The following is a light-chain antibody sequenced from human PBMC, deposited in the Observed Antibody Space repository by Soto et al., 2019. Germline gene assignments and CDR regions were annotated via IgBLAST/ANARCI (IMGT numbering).Light chain of an antibody. CDR1: QSLVHSDGNTY. CDR2: KIS. Sequence: DVVLTQTPLSSPVTVGQPASISCRSSQSLVHSDGNTYLSWLHQRPGQPPRLLIYKISMRFSGVPDRFSGGGAGTDFTLKISSVESEDVGVYYCMQASQFPWTFGQGTKVEIK. V-gene: IGKV2-24*01. J-gene: IGKJ1*01. CDR3: MQASQFPWT.